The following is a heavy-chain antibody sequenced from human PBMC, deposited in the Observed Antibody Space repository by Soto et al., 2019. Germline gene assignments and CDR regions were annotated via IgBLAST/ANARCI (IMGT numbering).Heavy chain of an antibody. J-gene: IGHJ5*01. CDR3: ANIAKLRYFFDS. D-gene: IGHD1-20*01. CDR1: GGSFRSYA. V-gene: IGHV1-69*05. CDR2: IIPIFGTP. Sequence: QVQLVQSGAEVKKPGSSEKVSCTASGGSFRSYAVNWVRQAPGQGLECLGGIIPIFGTPNYAQKFHGRVSIPPEESTSTVYRHRLSLTSEETAVDYCANIAKLRYFFDSWGQGTLVTVS.